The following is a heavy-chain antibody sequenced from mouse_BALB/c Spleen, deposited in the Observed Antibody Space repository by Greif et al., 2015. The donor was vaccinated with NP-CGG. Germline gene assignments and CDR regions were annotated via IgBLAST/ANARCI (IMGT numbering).Heavy chain of an antibody. Sequence: VKLQESGPELVKPGASVKMSCKASGYTFTDYVISWVKQRTGQGLEWIGEIYPGSGSTYYNEKFKGKATLTADKSSNTAYMQLSSLTSEDSAVYFCARGNSLLRPDYWGQGTTLTVSS. CDR1: GYTFTDYV. D-gene: IGHD1-2*01. V-gene: IGHV1-77*01. J-gene: IGHJ2*01. CDR2: IYPGSGST. CDR3: ARGNSLLRPDY.